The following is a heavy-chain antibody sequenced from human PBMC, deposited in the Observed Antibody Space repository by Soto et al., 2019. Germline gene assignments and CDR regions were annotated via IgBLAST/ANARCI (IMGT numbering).Heavy chain of an antibody. Sequence: ASVKGSCKASGYTFTSYALPLVRQAPGQRLEWMGWINAGNGNTKYSQKFQGRVTITRDTSASTAYMELSSLRSEDTAVYYCARGSGYYYWDDYWGQGTLVTVPS. D-gene: IGHD3-22*01. CDR3: ARGSGYYYWDDY. V-gene: IGHV1-3*01. J-gene: IGHJ4*02. CDR1: GYTFTSYA. CDR2: INAGNGNT.